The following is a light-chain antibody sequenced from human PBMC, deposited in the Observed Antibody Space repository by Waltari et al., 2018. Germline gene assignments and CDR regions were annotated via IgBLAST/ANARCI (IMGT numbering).Light chain of an antibody. V-gene: IGLV3-21*04. CDR2: YDS. Sequence: SSVLTQPPSVSVAPGKTASITCGGNNIGSNSVHWYQQKPGQAPVLVIYYDSDGPSGIPERFSGSNSGNTATLTISRVEAGDEADYYCQVWDSSSDRFGGGTKLTVL. CDR1: NIGSNS. J-gene: IGLJ2*01. CDR3: QVWDSSSDR.